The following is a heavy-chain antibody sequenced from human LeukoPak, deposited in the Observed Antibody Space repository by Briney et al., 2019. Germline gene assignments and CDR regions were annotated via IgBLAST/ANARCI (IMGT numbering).Heavy chain of an antibody. CDR2: IRYDGSDK. V-gene: IGHV3-30*02. CDR3: GKDSDSGTYMDV. D-gene: IGHD3-10*01. J-gene: IGHJ6*03. CDR1: GFIFTDYG. Sequence: AGGSLRLSCAASGFIFTDYGMHWVRQAPGKGLEWLAFIRYDGSDKYYADSVKGRFTMSRDSSKNSQYLQMNSLRSEDTALYYCGKDSDSGTYMDVWGKGTMVTVSS.